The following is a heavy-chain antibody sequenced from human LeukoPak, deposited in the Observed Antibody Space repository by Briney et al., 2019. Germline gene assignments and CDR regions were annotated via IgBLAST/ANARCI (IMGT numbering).Heavy chain of an antibody. CDR1: GESFRGYY. V-gene: IGHV4-4*07. J-gene: IGHJ5*02. Sequence: KPSETLSLTCAVSGESFRGYYWSWIRQPPGKGLEWIGRIYTTGSTNYSPSLKSRVTMSVDTSKNQFPLELSSVTAADTAVYYCARGGLPRENWFDPWGQGTLVAVSS. CDR2: IYTTGST. D-gene: IGHD1-26*01. CDR3: ARGGLPRENWFDP.